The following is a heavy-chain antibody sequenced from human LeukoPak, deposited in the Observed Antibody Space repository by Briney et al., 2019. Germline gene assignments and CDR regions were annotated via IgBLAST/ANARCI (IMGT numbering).Heavy chain of an antibody. CDR1: GFTFSDAW. CDR3: AKYNGGPGKWNGYDY. V-gene: IGHV3-23*01. J-gene: IGHJ4*02. CDR2: ISDRFNNA. D-gene: IGHD1-1*01. Sequence: GGSLRLSCEASGFTFSDAWMSWVRQAPGKGLEWVSTISDRFNNAYYADSVKGRFTISRDNSKNTLYLQMKSLRVDDTAVYHSAKYNGGPGKWNGYDYWGQGALVTVST.